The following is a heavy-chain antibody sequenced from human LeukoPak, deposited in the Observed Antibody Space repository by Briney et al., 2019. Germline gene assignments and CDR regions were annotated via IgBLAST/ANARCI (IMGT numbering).Heavy chain of an antibody. CDR3: VKGRGYTYGSIDY. D-gene: IGHD5-18*01. V-gene: IGHV3-21*04. CDR2: ISPDSNYK. CDR1: GFTFSTYS. J-gene: IGHJ4*02. Sequence: GGSLRLSCAASGFTFSTYSMNWLRLAPGKGLEWVSSISPDSNYKYYVDSVKGRFTISRDNAKSSLYLQMNSLRAEDTAVYYCVKGRGYTYGSIDYWGQGTLVTVSS.